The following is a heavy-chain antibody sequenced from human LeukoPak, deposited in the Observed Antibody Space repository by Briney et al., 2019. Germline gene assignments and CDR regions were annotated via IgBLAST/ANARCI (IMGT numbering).Heavy chain of an antibody. CDR2: IYYSGST. V-gene: IGHV4-39*01. CDR1: GGSISSSSYC. CDR3: ARLRTLWFGAYYYYYMDV. Sequence: PSETLSLTCTVSGGSISSSSYCWGWIRQPPGKGLEWIGSIYYSGSTYYNPSLKSRVTISVDTSKNQFSLKLSSVTAADTAMYYCARLRTLWFGAYYYYYMDVWGKGTTVTVSS. J-gene: IGHJ6*03. D-gene: IGHD3-10*01.